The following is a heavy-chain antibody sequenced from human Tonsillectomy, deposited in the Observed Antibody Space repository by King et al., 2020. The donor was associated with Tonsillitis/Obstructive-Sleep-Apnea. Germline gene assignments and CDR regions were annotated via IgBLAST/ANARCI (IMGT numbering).Heavy chain of an antibody. D-gene: IGHD1-1*01. Sequence: QLVQSGAEVKKPGASVKVSCKASGYTFTVYAVYLVRQAPGPRLEWMGWINPGTGNTKYSEKLQGRVTITRDTSSSIAYLTLNSLRSEDTAVYYCARDRSGPDYWGQGSLVTVSS. CDR1: GYTFTVYA. CDR2: INPGTGNT. J-gene: IGHJ4*02. CDR3: ARDRSGPDY. V-gene: IGHV1-3*01.